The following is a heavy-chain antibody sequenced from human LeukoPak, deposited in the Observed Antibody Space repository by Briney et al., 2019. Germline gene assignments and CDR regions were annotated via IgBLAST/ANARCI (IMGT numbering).Heavy chain of an antibody. D-gene: IGHD1-1*01. CDR2: IYTTGRT. J-gene: IGHJ4*02. Sequence: SQTLSLTCTVSGGSLSSGSYYWSWIRQPAGKGLEWIGRIYTTGRTIYNPSLKSQVTISINTSKNQFSLKLTSVTATDTAMYYCARESLEFRFFDFWGQGALVTVSS. CDR3: ARESLEFRFFDF. CDR1: GGSLSSGSYY. V-gene: IGHV4-61*02.